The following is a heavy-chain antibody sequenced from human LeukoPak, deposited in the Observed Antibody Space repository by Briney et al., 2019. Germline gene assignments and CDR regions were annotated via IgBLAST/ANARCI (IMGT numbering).Heavy chain of an antibody. V-gene: IGHV3-74*01. Sequence: GGSLRLSCAASGFTFSRYWMRWVRQAPGKGLVWVSRINSDGSSTSYADSVKGRFTISRDNAKNTLSLQMNSLRAEDTAVYYCAREVFSSGWSSFDYWGQGTLVTVSS. CDR1: GFTFSRYW. J-gene: IGHJ4*02. CDR3: AREVFSSGWSSFDY. D-gene: IGHD6-19*01. CDR2: INSDGSST.